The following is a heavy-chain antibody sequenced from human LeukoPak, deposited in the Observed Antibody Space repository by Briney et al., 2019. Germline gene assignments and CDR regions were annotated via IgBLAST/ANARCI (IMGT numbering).Heavy chain of an antibody. V-gene: IGHV3-23*01. CDR3: AKDAVRGSGRINWFDS. CDR1: GFTFSSYA. D-gene: IGHD3-10*01. CDR2: IGGSGDST. Sequence: GGSLRLSCAASGFTFSSYAMSWVRQAPGKGLEWVSAIGGSGDSTYYADSVKGRFTISRDNSKNTLYLQMNSLRAEDTAVYYCAKDAVRGSGRINWFDSWGQGTLVTVSS. J-gene: IGHJ5*01.